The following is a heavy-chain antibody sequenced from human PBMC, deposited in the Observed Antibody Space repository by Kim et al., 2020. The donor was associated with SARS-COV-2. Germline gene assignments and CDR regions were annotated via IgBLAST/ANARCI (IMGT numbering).Heavy chain of an antibody. D-gene: IGHD3-9*01. CDR2: ISSSGSTI. Sequence: GESLRLSCAASGFTFSDYYMSWIRQAPGKGLEWVSYISSSGSTIYYADSVKGRFTISRDNTKNSLYLQMNSLRAEDTAVYYCAREPPRGYDILTGYYRDYYFDYWGQGTLVTVSS. V-gene: IGHV3-11*04. J-gene: IGHJ4*02. CDR3: AREPPRGYDILTGYYRDYYFDY. CDR1: GFTFSDYY.